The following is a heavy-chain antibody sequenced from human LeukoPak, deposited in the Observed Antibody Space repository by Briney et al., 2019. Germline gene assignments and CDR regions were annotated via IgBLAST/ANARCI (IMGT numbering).Heavy chain of an antibody. D-gene: IGHD2-15*01. CDR3: AGGAGWSIDY. CDR2: LKQDGSEI. V-gene: IGHV3-7*01. CDR1: GFTFSDYW. Sequence: GGSLRLSCAASGFTFSDYWMNWVRQAPGKGLEWVAILKQDGSEILYVDSVKGRFTISRDNAKNSLYLQMNSLRAEDTAMYYCAGGAGWSIDYWGQGTLVTVSS. J-gene: IGHJ4*02.